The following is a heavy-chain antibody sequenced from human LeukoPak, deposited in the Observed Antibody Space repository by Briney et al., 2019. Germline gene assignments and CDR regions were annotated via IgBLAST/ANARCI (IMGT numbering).Heavy chain of an antibody. V-gene: IGHV4-59*01. D-gene: IGHD2-15*01. CDR2: IYYSGST. J-gene: IGHJ4*02. Sequence: PSETLSLTCAVYGGSFSGYYWSWIRQPPGKGLEWIGYIYYSGSTNYNPSLKSRVTISVDTSKNQFSLKLSSVTAADTAVYYCARMGVVAATGLGVFDYWGQGTLVTVSS. CDR3: ARMGVVAATGLGVFDY. CDR1: GGSFSGYY.